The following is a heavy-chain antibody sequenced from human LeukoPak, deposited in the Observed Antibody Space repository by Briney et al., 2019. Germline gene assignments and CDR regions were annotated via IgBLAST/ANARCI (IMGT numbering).Heavy chain of an antibody. Sequence: VASVTVSCKASGYSSPTYDLHWVRQAPGQGLEWIGVINPSSDATTYAENFQGRVTMTSETSTSTVYMELSSPRSEDTAVYYCAMGYRKTRFDYWGPGTLVTVSS. J-gene: IGHJ4*02. CDR2: INPSSDAT. V-gene: IGHV1-46*01. CDR1: GYSSPTYD. D-gene: IGHD2-2*02. CDR3: AMGYRKTRFDY.